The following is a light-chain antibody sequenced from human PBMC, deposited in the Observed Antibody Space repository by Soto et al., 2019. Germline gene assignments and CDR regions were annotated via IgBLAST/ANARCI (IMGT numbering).Light chain of an antibody. CDR2: AAS. CDR3: QQSHSFPWT. J-gene: IGKJ1*01. CDR1: QGISTY. Sequence: DIQMTQSPSSLSASVGDRVTITCRASQGISTYLNWYQQKPGKAPKLLIYAASSLQSGVPSRFSGSGSETDFTLTISSLQPEDFATYYCQQSHSFPWTVGQGTKVDIK. V-gene: IGKV1-39*01.